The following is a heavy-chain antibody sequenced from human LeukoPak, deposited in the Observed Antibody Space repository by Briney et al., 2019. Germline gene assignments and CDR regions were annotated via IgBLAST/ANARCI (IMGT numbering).Heavy chain of an antibody. CDR1: GFTFTSYA. CDR2: ISASGANT. V-gene: IGHV3-23*01. J-gene: IGHJ4*02. Sequence: GGSLRLSCAASGFTFTSYAMTWVRQAPGKEPEWLSTISASGANTYYADSVKGRFTISRDNSKNTLYLQMNSLRAEDTAIYYCASYTCCGSRYSDYWGQGTLVTVSA. D-gene: IGHD3-16*02. CDR3: ASYTCCGSRYSDY.